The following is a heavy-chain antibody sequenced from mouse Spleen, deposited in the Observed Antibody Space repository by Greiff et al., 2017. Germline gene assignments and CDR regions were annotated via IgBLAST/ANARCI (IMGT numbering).Heavy chain of an antibody. Sequence: QVQLQQPGAELVKPGASVKISCKASGYAFSSSWMNWVKQRPGKGLEWIGRIYPGDGDTNYNGKFKGKATLTADKSSSTAYMQLSSLTSEDSAVYFCARNYYGNYDYFDYWGQGTTLTVSS. V-gene: IGHV1-82*01. CDR3: ARNYYGNYDYFDY. J-gene: IGHJ2*01. D-gene: IGHD2-1*01. CDR2: IYPGDGDT. CDR1: GYAFSSSW.